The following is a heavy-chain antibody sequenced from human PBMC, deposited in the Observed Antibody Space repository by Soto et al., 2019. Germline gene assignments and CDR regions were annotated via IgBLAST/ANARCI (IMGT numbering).Heavy chain of an antibody. V-gene: IGHV4-59*01. J-gene: IGHJ4*02. CDR1: GGSISSYY. CDR3: ARGPPTYYYDSSGYYVGDY. D-gene: IGHD3-22*01. CDR2: IYYSGST. Sequence: PSETLSLTCTVSGGSISSYYWSWIRQPPGKGLEWIGYIYYSGSTNYNPSLKSRVTISVDTSKNQFSLKLSSVTAADTAVYYCARGPPTYYYDSSGYYVGDYWAREPWSPSP.